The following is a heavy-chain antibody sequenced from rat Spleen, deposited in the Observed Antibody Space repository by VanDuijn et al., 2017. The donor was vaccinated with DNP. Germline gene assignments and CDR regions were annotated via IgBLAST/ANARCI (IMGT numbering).Heavy chain of an antibody. CDR1: GFSLSSYG. V-gene: IGHV2S8*01. D-gene: IGHD1-4*01. J-gene: IGHJ2*01. CDR2: ISSGGST. CDR3: ATSRDYFDY. Sequence: QVQLKESGPGLVKPSLTLSLTCTVSGFSLSSYGVIWVRQPPGKGLEWIAAISSGGSTYYNSALKSRLSISRDTSKSQVFLKMNMLQTEDTAMYFCATSRDYFDYWGQGVMVTVSS.